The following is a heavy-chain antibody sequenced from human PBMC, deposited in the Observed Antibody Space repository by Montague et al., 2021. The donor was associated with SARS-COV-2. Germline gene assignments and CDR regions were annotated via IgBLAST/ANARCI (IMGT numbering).Heavy chain of an antibody. CDR3: ATEVADSSGYYYVPYYYYGMAV. Sequence: SETLSLTCTVSGGSISSYYWSWIRQPPGKGLEWIGYIYYSGSTNYNPSLKSRVAISVDTSKNQFSLKLSSVTAADTAVYYCATEVADSSGYYYVPYYYYGMAVWGQGTPVTVSS. CDR2: IYYSGST. V-gene: IGHV4-59*08. D-gene: IGHD3-22*01. J-gene: IGHJ6*02. CDR1: GGSISSYY.